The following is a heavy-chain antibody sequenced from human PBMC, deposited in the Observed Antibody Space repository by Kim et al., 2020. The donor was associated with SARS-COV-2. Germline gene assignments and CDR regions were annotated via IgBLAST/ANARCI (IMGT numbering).Heavy chain of an antibody. Sequence: SETLSLTCTVSGGSISSGSYYWSWIRQPAGKRLEWIGHIYTSGSTNYNPSLKSRVTISADTSKNQFSLKLGSVTAADTAVYYCAREGLASGNWFDPWGQGTLVTVSS. V-gene: IGHV4-61*09. CDR2: IYTSGST. CDR1: GGSISSGSYY. D-gene: IGHD3-9*01. CDR3: AREGLASGNWFDP. J-gene: IGHJ5*02.